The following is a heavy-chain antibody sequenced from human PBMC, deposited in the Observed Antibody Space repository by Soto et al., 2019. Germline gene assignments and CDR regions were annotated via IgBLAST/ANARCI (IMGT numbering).Heavy chain of an antibody. J-gene: IGHJ4*02. CDR2: INAGNGNT. CDR3: ARPLGGSGSYYPFDY. D-gene: IGHD3-10*01. V-gene: IGHV1-3*01. Sequence: ASVKVSCKASGYTFTSYAMHWVLQAPGQRLEWMGWINAGNGNTKYSQKFQGRVTITRDTSASTAYMELSSLRSEDTAVYYCARPLGGSGSYYPFDYWGQGTLVTVSS. CDR1: GYTFTSYA.